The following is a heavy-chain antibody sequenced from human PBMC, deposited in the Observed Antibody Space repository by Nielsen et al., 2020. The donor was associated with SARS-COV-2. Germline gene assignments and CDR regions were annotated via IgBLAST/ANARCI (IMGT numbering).Heavy chain of an antibody. J-gene: IGHJ3*02. Sequence: GSLRLSCTVSGGSLSSRNYYWGRIRQPPGKGLEWIGTIYYSGSVSYNPSLRSRVTISVDTSKKHFSLKLTSVTAADTAVYFCARGDIAVVPAAMFRGDDAFDIWGQGTMVRVSS. D-gene: IGHD2-2*01. CDR3: ARGDIAVVPAAMFRGDDAFDI. V-gene: IGHV4-39*02. CDR2: IYYSGSV. CDR1: GGSLSSRNYY.